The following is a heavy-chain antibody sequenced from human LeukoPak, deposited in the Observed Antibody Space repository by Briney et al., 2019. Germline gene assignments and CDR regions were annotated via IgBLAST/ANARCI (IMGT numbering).Heavy chain of an antibody. CDR1: GFTFSSYA. D-gene: IGHD2/OR15-2a*01. CDR2: ISYDGSNK. V-gene: IGHV3-30*01. Sequence: GGSLRLSCAASGFTFSSYAMHWVRQAPGKGLEWVAVISYDGSNKYYADSVKGRFTIPRDNSKNTLYLQMNSLRAEDTAVYYCARDLYMRSLDYWGQGTLVTVSS. J-gene: IGHJ4*02. CDR3: ARDLYMRSLDY.